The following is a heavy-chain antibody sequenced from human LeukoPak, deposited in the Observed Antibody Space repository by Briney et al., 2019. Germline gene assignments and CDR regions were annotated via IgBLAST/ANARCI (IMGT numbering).Heavy chain of an antibody. V-gene: IGHV3-30*18. CDR1: GFTFSSYG. CDR3: AKYGGIAVAGIQDFDY. CDR2: ISYDGSNK. J-gene: IGHJ4*02. D-gene: IGHD6-19*01. Sequence: GGSLRLSCAASGFTFSSYGMHWVRQAPGKGLEWVAVISYDGSNKYYADSVKGRFTISRDNSKNTLYLQMNSLRAEDTAVYYCAKYGGIAVAGIQDFDYRGQGTLVTVSS.